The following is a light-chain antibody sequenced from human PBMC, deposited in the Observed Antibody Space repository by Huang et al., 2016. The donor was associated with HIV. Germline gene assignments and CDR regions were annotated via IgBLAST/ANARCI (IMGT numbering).Light chain of an antibody. V-gene: IGKV3-15*01. Sequence: EIEMTQSPATLSVSPGERAALSCRASQSVNSNLAWYQQKPGQSPRLLIFGASTRATGIPAWFSGSWSGTEFTLTISSLQSEDFAVYYCQHYNNWPYTFGQGAKVEI. CDR3: QHYNNWPYT. J-gene: IGKJ2*01. CDR1: QSVNSN. CDR2: GAS.